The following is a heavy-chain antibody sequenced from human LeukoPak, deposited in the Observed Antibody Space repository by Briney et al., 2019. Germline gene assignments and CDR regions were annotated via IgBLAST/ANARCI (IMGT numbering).Heavy chain of an antibody. J-gene: IGHJ5*02. D-gene: IGHD5-24*01. CDR3: ARGRGMATIGWFDP. Sequence: ASVKVSCKASGYTFTSYDINWVRQATGQGLEWMGWMNPNSGNTGYAQKFQGRVTMTKNTSISTAYMEVSSLRSVDTAVYYCARGRGMATIGWFDPWGQGTLVTVSS. V-gene: IGHV1-8*01. CDR1: GYTFTSYD. CDR2: MNPNSGNT.